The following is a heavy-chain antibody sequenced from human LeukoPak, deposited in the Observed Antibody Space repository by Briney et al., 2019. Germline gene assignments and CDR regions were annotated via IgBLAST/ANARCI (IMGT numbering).Heavy chain of an antibody. Sequence: PSETLSLTCAVSGYSISSGYYWGWIRQPPGKGLEWIGSIYHSGSTYYNPSLKSQVTISVDTSKNQFSLKLSSLTAADTAVYYCARLGSSSLFDYWGQGTLVTVPS. D-gene: IGHD6-13*01. J-gene: IGHJ4*02. CDR2: IYHSGST. V-gene: IGHV4-38-2*01. CDR1: GYSISSGYY. CDR3: ARLGSSSLFDY.